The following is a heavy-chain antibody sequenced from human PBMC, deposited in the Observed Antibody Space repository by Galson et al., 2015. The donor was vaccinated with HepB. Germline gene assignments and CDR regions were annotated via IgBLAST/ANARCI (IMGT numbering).Heavy chain of an antibody. CDR1: GDSVSTVGYY. D-gene: IGHD1-26*01. CDR3: AGILEATLLAMDV. J-gene: IGHJ6*02. Sequence: LSLTCTVSGDSVSTVGYYWSWIRQPPGKGLEWIGYISYSGSTSYNPSLKSRVTISIDTSKNQLSLKLASVTAADTAVYYCAGILEATLLAMDVWGQGTTVTVSS. CDR2: ISYSGST. V-gene: IGHV4-61*08.